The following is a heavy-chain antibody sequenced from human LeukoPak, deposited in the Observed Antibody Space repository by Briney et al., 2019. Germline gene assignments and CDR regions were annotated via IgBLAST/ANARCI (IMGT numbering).Heavy chain of an antibody. CDR1: GFTFSSYA. J-gene: IGHJ4*02. Sequence: PGGSLRLSCAASGFTFSSYAMGWVRQAPGKGLEWVSSISGSGSGTNYADSVKGRFTISRDNSKNTLYLQMNSLRAEDTAVYHCAKTYIVATTHFDYWGQGALVTVSS. CDR2: ISGSGSGT. CDR3: AKTYIVATTHFDY. V-gene: IGHV3-23*01. D-gene: IGHD5-12*01.